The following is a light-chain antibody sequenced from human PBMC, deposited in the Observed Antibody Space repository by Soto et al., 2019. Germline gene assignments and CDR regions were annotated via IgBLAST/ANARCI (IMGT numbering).Light chain of an antibody. CDR1: QSVSSY. V-gene: IGKV3-20*01. CDR3: QQYGSSLIT. J-gene: IGKJ5*01. CDR2: DAS. Sequence: EMVLTESPATLSLSPGSRSTLSCMASQSVSSYLAWYQQKPGRAPRLLIYDASNRATGIPARFSGSGSGTDFTLTISRLENEDFAVYYGQQYGSSLITFGQGTRLEIK.